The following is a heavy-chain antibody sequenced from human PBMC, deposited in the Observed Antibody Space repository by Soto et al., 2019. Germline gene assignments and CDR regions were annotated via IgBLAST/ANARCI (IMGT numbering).Heavy chain of an antibody. CDR2: INDRGSI. J-gene: IGHJ2*01. CDR1: GGSFSGYY. CDR3: ARESHDILTGPPWVWYFDL. D-gene: IGHD3-9*01. Sequence: QVQLQQWGAGPLRPLETLSLTCGVSGGSFSGYYWAWIRQSPGKGLEWIGEINDRGSINYNPSLKSRVSISVDTTKNHYSLNLRSVTAAYTDVYYCARESHDILTGPPWVWYFDLWGRGTLVTVSS. V-gene: IGHV4-34*01.